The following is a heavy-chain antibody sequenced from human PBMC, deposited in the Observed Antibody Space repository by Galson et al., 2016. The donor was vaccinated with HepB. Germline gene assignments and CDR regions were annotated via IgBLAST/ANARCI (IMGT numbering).Heavy chain of an antibody. CDR2: IKEDGSEK. V-gene: IGHV3-7*03. D-gene: IGHD2-21*01. Sequence: SLRLSCAASGFTFSSYWMSWVRQAPGRGLVWVANIKEDGSEKYYVDSVKGRFTISRDNAKNSRYLQMNSLRAEDTAVYYCANIPRRGPCDYWGQGTQVAVSS. CDR1: GFTFSSYW. CDR3: ANIPRRGPCDY. J-gene: IGHJ4*02.